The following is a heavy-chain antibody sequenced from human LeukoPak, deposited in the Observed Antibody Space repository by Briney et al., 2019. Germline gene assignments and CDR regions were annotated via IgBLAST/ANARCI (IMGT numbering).Heavy chain of an antibody. J-gene: IGHJ3*02. CDR2: ISAYNGNT. CDR1: GYTFTSYG. D-gene: IGHD1-26*01. CDR3: AREYSGDAFDI. Sequence: ASVTVSFTASGYTFTSYGISWVRQAPGQGLEWMGWISAYNGNTNYAQKLQGRVTMTTDTSTSTAYMELRSLRSDDTAVYYCAREYSGDAFDIWGQGTMVTVSS. V-gene: IGHV1-18*01.